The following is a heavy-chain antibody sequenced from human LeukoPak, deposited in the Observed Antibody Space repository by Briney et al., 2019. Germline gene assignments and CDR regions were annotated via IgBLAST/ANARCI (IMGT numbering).Heavy chain of an antibody. D-gene: IGHD1-1*01. CDR1: GITFSSWS. CDR2: ISSTSATI. CDR3: ARDRWLEPFDY. Sequence: PGGSLRLSCAGSGITFSSWSMNWVRQAPGKGLEWVSFISSTSATIYYADSVKGRFTVSRDNAKNSLYLQMNSLRAEDTAVYYCARDRWLEPFDYWGQGTLVTVSS. V-gene: IGHV3-48*04. J-gene: IGHJ4*02.